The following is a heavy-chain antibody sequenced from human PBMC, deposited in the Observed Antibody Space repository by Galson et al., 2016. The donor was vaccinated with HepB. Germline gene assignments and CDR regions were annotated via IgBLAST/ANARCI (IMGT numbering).Heavy chain of an antibody. CDR2: ISRTTHIFV. V-gene: IGHV3-48*02. Sequence: SLRLSCAASGFNFSPSSMNWVRQAPGTGLEWLSYISRTTHIFVSYADSVRGRVTISRDNARNPLYLHLNSLIDEDTAVYYCACDFSWSFENWGPGTLVTVSS. D-gene: IGHD3-3*01. CDR3: ACDFSWSFEN. J-gene: IGHJ4*02. CDR1: GFNFSPSS.